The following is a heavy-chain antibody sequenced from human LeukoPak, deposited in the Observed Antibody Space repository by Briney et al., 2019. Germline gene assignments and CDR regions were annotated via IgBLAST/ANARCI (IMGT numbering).Heavy chain of an antibody. Sequence: EASVKVSCKASGYTFTRYGISWVRQAPGQGLEWMGWISAYNGNTNYAQKLQGRVTMTTDTSTSTAYMELRSMRSDDTAVYYCARGMIAARPNDAFDIWGQGTMVTVSS. V-gene: IGHV1-18*01. D-gene: IGHD6-6*01. CDR2: ISAYNGNT. J-gene: IGHJ3*02. CDR3: ARGMIAARPNDAFDI. CDR1: GYTFTRYG.